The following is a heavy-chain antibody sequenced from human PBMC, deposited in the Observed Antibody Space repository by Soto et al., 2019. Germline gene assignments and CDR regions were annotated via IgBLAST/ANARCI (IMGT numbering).Heavy chain of an antibody. CDR2: ISYDGSNK. D-gene: IGHD6-19*01. J-gene: IGHJ6*03. CDR1: GFTFSSYG. CDR3: AKDGQWLVRTIYYYMDV. V-gene: IGHV3-30*18. Sequence: GGSLRLSCAASGFTFSSYGMHWVRQAPGKGLEWVAVISYDGSNKYYADSVKGRFTISRDNSKNTLYLQMNSLRAEDTAVYYCAKDGQWLVRTIYYYMDVWGKGTTVTVSS.